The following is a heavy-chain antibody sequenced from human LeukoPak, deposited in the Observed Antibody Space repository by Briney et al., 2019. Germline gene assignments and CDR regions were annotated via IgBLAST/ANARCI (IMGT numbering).Heavy chain of an antibody. J-gene: IGHJ4*02. CDR1: GFTVSSNY. V-gene: IGHV3-66*01. Sequence: GGSLRLSCAASGFTVSSNYMTWVCQAPGKGLEWVSVIYSGGSTYYADSVKGRFTISRDNSKHTLYLQMNSLRAEDTAVYYCASARGYCSGGSCYSDYWGQGTLVTVSS. D-gene: IGHD2-15*01. CDR2: IYSGGST. CDR3: ASARGYCSGGSCYSDY.